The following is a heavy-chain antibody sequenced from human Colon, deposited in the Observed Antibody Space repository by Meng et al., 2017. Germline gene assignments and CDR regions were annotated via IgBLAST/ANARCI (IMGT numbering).Heavy chain of an antibody. CDR2: IYYSGST. CDR1: GGSISSYY. J-gene: IGHJ3*02. V-gene: IGHV4-59*01. CDR3: ARVSITMVRGVISDI. D-gene: IGHD3-10*01. Sequence: SETLSLTCTVSGGSISSYYWSWIRQPPGKGLEWIGYIYYSGSTNYNPSLKSRVTISVDTSKNQFSLKLSSVTAADTAVYYCARVSITMVRGVISDIWGQGKMV.